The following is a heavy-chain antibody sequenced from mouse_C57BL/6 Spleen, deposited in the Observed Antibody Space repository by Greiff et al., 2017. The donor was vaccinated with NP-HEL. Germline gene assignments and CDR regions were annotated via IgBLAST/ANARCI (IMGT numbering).Heavy chain of an antibody. Sequence: QVQLQQPGAELVKPGASVKLSCKASGYTFTSYWMHWVKQRPGQGLEWIGMIHPNSGSTNYNEKFKSKATLTVDKSSSTAYMQLSSLTSEDSAVYYCAREGGNYSFDYWGQGTTLTVSS. J-gene: IGHJ2*01. CDR3: AREGGNYSFDY. V-gene: IGHV1-64*01. CDR1: GYTFTSYW. D-gene: IGHD2-1*01. CDR2: IHPNSGST.